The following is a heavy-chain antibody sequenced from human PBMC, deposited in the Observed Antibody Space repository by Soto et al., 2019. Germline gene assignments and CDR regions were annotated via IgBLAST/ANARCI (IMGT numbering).Heavy chain of an antibody. Sequence: PSETLSLTCTVSGGSISGYYWNWIRQSPGKGLEWIGYIYSSGSTHYNPSLQNRVTISIDTSKNQVSLKVNSVTAADTAVYYCARDHPHSYGVYYFDYWGQGTPVTVPQ. CDR2: IYSSGST. V-gene: IGHV4-59*01. J-gene: IGHJ4*02. CDR1: GGSISGYY. CDR3: ARDHPHSYGVYYFDY. D-gene: IGHD5-18*01.